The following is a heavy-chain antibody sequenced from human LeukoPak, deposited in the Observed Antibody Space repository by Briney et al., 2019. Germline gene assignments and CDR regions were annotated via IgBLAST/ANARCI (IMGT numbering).Heavy chain of an antibody. V-gene: IGHV3-9*01. CDR2: ISWNSGSI. Sequence: GGSLRLSCTGSGFTFDDYAMHWVRQAPGKGLEWVSGISWNSGSIGYADSVKGRFTISRDNAKNSLYLQMNSLRAEDTALYYCAKDIGTQSYDILTGYQLYDYWGQGTLVTVSS. D-gene: IGHD3-9*01. J-gene: IGHJ4*02. CDR3: AKDIGTQSYDILTGYQLYDY. CDR1: GFTFDDYA.